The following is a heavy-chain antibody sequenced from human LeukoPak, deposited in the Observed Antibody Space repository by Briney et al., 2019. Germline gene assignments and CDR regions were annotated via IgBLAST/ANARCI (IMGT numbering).Heavy chain of an antibody. D-gene: IGHD3-22*01. CDR2: IIPIFGTA. V-gene: IGHV1-69*05. CDR1: GGTFSSYA. Sequence: SVKVSCKASGGTFSSYAISWVRQAPGQGLEWMGRIIPIFGTANYAQKFRGRVTITTDESTNTAYMELSSLRSEDTAVYYCARDRGSYYYDSSGYYYFDYWGQGTLVTVSS. J-gene: IGHJ4*02. CDR3: ARDRGSYYYDSSGYYYFDY.